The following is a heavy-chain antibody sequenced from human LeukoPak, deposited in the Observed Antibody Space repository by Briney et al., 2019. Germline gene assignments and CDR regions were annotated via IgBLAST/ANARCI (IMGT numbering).Heavy chain of an antibody. V-gene: IGHV3-64D*06. Sequence: GGSLRLSCSVSGFTFSTYVMHWVRPAPGKGLEYVSAISSNGDNTYYADSVEGRFTISRDNSKNTLYLQMSSLRADDTAVYYCVRGRGYWGQGTLVTVSS. CDR2: ISSNGDNT. J-gene: IGHJ4*02. CDR1: GFTFSTYV. CDR3: VRGRGY.